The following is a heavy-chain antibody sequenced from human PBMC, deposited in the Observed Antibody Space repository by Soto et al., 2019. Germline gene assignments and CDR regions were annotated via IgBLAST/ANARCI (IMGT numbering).Heavy chain of an antibody. J-gene: IGHJ4*02. CDR3: ASGLGTNVGRTYYFDY. Sequence: SETLSLTCTVSGGSISSSSYYWGWIRQPPGKGLEWIGSIYYSGSTYYNPSFKSRVTISVDTSKNQFSLKLSSVTAADTAVYYCASGLGTNVGRTYYFDYWGQGTLVTVSS. D-gene: IGHD2-8*01. CDR2: IYYSGST. CDR1: GGSISSSSYY. V-gene: IGHV4-39*01.